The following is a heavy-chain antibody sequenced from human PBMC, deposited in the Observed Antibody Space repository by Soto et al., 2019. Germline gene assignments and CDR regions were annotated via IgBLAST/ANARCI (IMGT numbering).Heavy chain of an antibody. Sequence: ASVKVSCKASGYTFTSYAMHWVRQAPGQRLEWMGWINAGNGNTKYSQKFQGRVTITRDTSASTAYMELSSLRSEDTAVYYCARDRRIAVAGTMSWFAPWGQGALVTVSS. D-gene: IGHD6-19*01. V-gene: IGHV1-3*01. CDR1: GYTFTSYA. J-gene: IGHJ5*02. CDR3: ARDRRIAVAGTMSWFAP. CDR2: INAGNGNT.